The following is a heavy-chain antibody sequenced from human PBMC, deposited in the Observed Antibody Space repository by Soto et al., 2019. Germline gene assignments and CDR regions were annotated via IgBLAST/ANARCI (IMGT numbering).Heavy chain of an antibody. CDR1: GFTFSSYA. J-gene: IGHJ3*02. D-gene: IGHD3-9*01. Sequence: GGSLRLSCAASGFTFSSYAMSWVRQAPGKGLEWISSISGSAYSTYQADSVKGRFTISRDNSKSTLYLQMNSLRAEDTAIYYCAKAQDILTAFDIWGQGTMVTVSS. CDR2: ISGSAYST. V-gene: IGHV3-23*01. CDR3: AKAQDILTAFDI.